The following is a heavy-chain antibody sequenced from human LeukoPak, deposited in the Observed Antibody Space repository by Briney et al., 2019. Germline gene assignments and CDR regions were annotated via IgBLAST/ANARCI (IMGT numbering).Heavy chain of an antibody. D-gene: IGHD5-18*01. CDR3: ARDGSGYSYGYVDY. CDR2: IYYSGST. J-gene: IGHJ4*02. CDR1: GGSISSSSYY. V-gene: IGHV4-39*07. Sequence: SQTLSLTCTVSGGSISSSSYYWGWIRQPPGKGLEWIGSIYYSGSTYYNPSLKSRVTISVDTSKNQFSLKLSSVTAADTAVYYCARDGSGYSYGYVDYWGQGTLVTVSS.